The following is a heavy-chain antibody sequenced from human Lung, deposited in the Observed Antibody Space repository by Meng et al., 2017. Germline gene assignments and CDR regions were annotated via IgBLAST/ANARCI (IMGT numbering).Heavy chain of an antibody. CDR3: ARGGVTTDD. J-gene: IGHJ4*02. CDR1: GFTFSTHW. CDR2: ITGDGSST. V-gene: IGHV3-74*01. Sequence: EVQLVGYGGGLVQPGGSLRLSCAASGFTFSTHWMHWVRQAPGKGLEWVSRITGDGSSTIYADSVQGRFTMSRDNAKNTLSLQMNSLRAEDTAVYYCARGGVTTDDWGQGTLVTVSS. D-gene: IGHD4-17*01.